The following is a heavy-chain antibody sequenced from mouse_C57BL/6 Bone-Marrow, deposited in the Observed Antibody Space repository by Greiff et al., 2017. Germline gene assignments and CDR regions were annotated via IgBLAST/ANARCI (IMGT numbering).Heavy chain of an antibody. CDR3: ARDYYGSSFDY. J-gene: IGHJ2*01. Sequence: QVQLQQPGAELVRPGTSVKLSCTASGYTFTSYWMHWVKQRPGQGLEWIGVIDPSDSYTNYNQKFKGKATLTVDTSSSTAYMQLSSLTSEDAAVYYCARDYYGSSFDYWGQGTTLPVSS. CDR1: GYTFTSYW. D-gene: IGHD1-1*01. CDR2: IDPSDSYT. V-gene: IGHV1-59*01.